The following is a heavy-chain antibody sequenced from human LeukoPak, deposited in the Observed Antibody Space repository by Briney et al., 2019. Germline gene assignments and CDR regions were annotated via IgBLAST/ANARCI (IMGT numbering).Heavy chain of an antibody. V-gene: IGHV3-11*04. CDR3: ARDLGEIPQSWNAY. Sequence: PGGSLRLSCSASGFTFSDYYMSWIRQAPGKGLEWVSYISSSGSTIYYADSVKGRFTISRDNAKNSMYLQMNGLTAEDTAVYYCARDLGEIPQSWNAYWGLGTLVTVSS. D-gene: IGHD1-1*01. J-gene: IGHJ4*02. CDR2: ISSSGSTI. CDR1: GFTFSDYY.